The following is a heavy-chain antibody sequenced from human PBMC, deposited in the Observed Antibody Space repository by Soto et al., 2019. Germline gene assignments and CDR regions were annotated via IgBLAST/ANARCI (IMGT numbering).Heavy chain of an antibody. Sequence: QVQLVQSGAEVKKPGASVKVSCKASGYTFTGNYMHWVRQVPGQGFEWMGWINVNSGGTKYAQKFQGWVTMTRDTSISTAYMELSRLRSDDTDVYYCARGDKLSLYPQLDYWGQGTLVTVSS. J-gene: IGHJ4*02. CDR2: INVNSGGT. D-gene: IGHD3-16*02. CDR3: ARGDKLSLYPQLDY. V-gene: IGHV1-2*04. CDR1: GYTFTGNY.